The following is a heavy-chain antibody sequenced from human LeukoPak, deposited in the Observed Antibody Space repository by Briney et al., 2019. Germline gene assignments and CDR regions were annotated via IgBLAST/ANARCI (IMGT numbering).Heavy chain of an antibody. D-gene: IGHD3-10*01. Sequence: PGGSLRLSCAASGFSFSSYAMSWVRQAPGKGLEWVSAISGSGGRTYYPDSVKGRFTISRDNSKNTLYLQMNSLRAEDTALYYCAKSGLLHDLWFHFDYWGQGTLVTVSS. V-gene: IGHV3-23*01. CDR1: GFSFSSYA. J-gene: IGHJ4*02. CDR3: AKSGLLHDLWFHFDY. CDR2: ISGSGGRT.